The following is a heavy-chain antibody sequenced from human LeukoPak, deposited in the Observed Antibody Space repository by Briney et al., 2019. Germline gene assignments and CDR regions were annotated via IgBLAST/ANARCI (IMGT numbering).Heavy chain of an antibody. Sequence: PSETLSLTCAVYGGSFSGYYWSWIRQPPGKGLEWIGEINHSGSTNYNPSLKSRVTISVDTSKNQFSLKLSSVTAADTAVYYCARGGHYDFWSGYYTALGYWGQGTLVTVSS. CDR1: GGSFSGYY. V-gene: IGHV4-34*01. D-gene: IGHD3-3*01. J-gene: IGHJ4*02. CDR2: INHSGST. CDR3: ARGGHYDFWSGYYTALGY.